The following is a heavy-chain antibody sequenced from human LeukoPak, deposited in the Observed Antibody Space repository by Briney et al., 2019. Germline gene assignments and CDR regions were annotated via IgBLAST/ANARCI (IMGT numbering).Heavy chain of an antibody. D-gene: IGHD3-22*01. V-gene: IGHV3-30-3*01. CDR3: ARVMIVVDIWETDY. Sequence: SGGSLRLSCAASGFTFSSYAMHWVRQAPGKGLEWVAVISYDGSNKYYADSVKGRFTISRDNSKNTLYLQMNSLRAEDTAVYYCARVMIVVDIWETDYWGQGTLVTVSS. J-gene: IGHJ4*02. CDR2: ISYDGSNK. CDR1: GFTFSSYA.